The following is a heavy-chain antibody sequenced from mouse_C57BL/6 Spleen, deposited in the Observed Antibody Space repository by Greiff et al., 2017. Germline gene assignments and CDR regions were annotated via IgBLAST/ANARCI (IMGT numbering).Heavy chain of an antibody. V-gene: IGHV1-64*01. Sequence: QVQLKQPGAELVKPGASVKLSCKASGYTFTSYWMHWVKQRPGQGLEWIGMIHPNSGSTNYNEKFKSKATLTVDKSSSTAYMQLSSLTSEDSAVYYCARWSGSSYFDYWGQGTTLTVSS. CDR1: GYTFTSYW. CDR3: ARWSGSSYFDY. J-gene: IGHJ2*01. CDR2: IHPNSGST. D-gene: IGHD1-1*01.